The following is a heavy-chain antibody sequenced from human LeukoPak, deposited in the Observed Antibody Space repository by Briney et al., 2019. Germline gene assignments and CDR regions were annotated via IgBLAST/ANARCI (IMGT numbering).Heavy chain of an antibody. CDR3: GSISGASYGDF. CDR2: ISDDGSNK. J-gene: IGHJ4*02. CDR1: GFTFSSYA. Sequence: PGGSLRLSCAASGFTFSSYALHWVRQAPGKGLEWVAVISDDGSNKYYADSVKGRFTISRDNSETTLYLQMNSLRAEDTAVYYCGSISGASYGDFWGQGTLVTVS. V-gene: IGHV3-30-3*01. D-gene: IGHD1-26*01.